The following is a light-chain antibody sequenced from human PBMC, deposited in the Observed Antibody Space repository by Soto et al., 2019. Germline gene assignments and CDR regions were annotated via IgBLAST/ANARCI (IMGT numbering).Light chain of an antibody. CDR1: SSDVGGYNY. V-gene: IGLV2-14*01. Sequence: QSVLTQPASVSGSPGQSITISCTGTSSDVGGYNYVSWYQQHPGKAPKLMIYDVSNRPSGVSNRFSGSKSGNTASLTISGLQADDEADYYCSSYTSCSTYVFGSGTRSPT. J-gene: IGLJ1*01. CDR3: SSYTSCSTYV. CDR2: DVS.